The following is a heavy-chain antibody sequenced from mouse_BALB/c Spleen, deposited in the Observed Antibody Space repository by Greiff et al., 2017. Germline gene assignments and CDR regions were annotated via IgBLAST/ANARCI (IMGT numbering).Heavy chain of an antibody. CDR3: ARDSYGNSKGY. CDR1: GFTFTDYY. V-gene: IGHV7-3*02. Sequence: DVKLVESGGGLVQPGGSLRLSCATSGFTFTDYYMSWVRQPPGKALEWLGFIRNKANGYTTEYSASVKGRFTISRDNSQSILYLQMNTLRAEDSATYYCARDSYGNSKGYWGQGTTLTVSS. J-gene: IGHJ2*01. D-gene: IGHD2-1*01. CDR2: IRNKANGYTT.